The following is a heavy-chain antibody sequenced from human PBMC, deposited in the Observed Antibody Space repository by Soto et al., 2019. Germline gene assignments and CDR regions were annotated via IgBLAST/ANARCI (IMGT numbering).Heavy chain of an antibody. Sequence: EVQLVESGGGLVKPGGSLRLSCAASGFTFSSYSMNWVRQAPGKGLEWVSSISSSSSYIYYADSVKGRFTISRDNAKNSLYLQMNSLRAEDTAVYYCAREGDVAAGYYYYYYMDVWGKGTTVTVSS. J-gene: IGHJ6*03. D-gene: IGHD2-15*01. CDR3: AREGDVAAGYYYYYYMDV. CDR1: GFTFSSYS. V-gene: IGHV3-21*01. CDR2: ISSSSSYI.